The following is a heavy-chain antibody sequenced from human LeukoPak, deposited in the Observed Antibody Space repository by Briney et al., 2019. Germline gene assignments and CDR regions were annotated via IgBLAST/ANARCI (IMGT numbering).Heavy chain of an antibody. Sequence: GRSLRLSCAASGFTFSSYAMHWVRQAPGKGLEWVAVISYDGSNKYYADSVKGRFTISRDNSKNTLYLQMNSLRAEDTVVYYCARDPYSSSWYGRGGYFDYWGQGTLVTVSS. J-gene: IGHJ4*02. CDR3: ARDPYSSSWYGRGGYFDY. CDR1: GFTFSSYA. V-gene: IGHV3-30*04. CDR2: ISYDGSNK. D-gene: IGHD6-13*01.